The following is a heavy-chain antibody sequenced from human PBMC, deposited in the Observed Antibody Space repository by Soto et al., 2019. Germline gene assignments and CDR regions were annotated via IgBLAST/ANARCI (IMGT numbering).Heavy chain of an antibody. CDR3: ARENAYGDPNSFDY. D-gene: IGHD4-17*01. V-gene: IGHV3-21*02. CDR1: GFTFSSYN. CDR2: ISSSSNYI. Sequence: EVQLVESGGGLVKPGGSLRLSCTASGFTFSSYNMNWVRQAPGKGLEWVSSISSSSNYIYYADSMKGRFTISRDNAKNCLYLQMNSLRAEDTAVYYCARENAYGDPNSFDYWGQGTLVTVSS. J-gene: IGHJ4*02.